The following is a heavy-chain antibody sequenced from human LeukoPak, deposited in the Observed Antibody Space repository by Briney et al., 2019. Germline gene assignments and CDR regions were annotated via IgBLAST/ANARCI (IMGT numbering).Heavy chain of an antibody. CDR3: ATLAVAEDY. CDR1: GYTFPSYF. J-gene: IGHJ4*02. V-gene: IGHV1-46*01. CDR2: FSPGGGST. Sequence: ASVKVSCKASGYTFPSYFMHWVRQAPGQGLEWMGTFSPGGGSTTYAQKFQGRVTMTRDTSISTAYMELSRLRSDDTAVYYCATLAVAEDYWGQGTLVTVSS. D-gene: IGHD6-19*01.